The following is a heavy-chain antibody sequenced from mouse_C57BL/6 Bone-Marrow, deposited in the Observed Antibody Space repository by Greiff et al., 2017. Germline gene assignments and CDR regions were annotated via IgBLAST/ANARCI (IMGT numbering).Heavy chain of an antibody. Sequence: EVHLVESGGGLVQPGGSLSLSCAASGFTFTDYYMSWVRQPPGKALEWLGFIRNKANGYTTEYSASLKGRFTISRDNSQSILYLQMNALRAEDSATYYCARWGYYVNYAMDDWGQGTSVTVSS. V-gene: IGHV7-3*01. CDR1: GFTFTDYY. CDR2: IRNKANGYTT. CDR3: ARWGYYVNYAMDD. J-gene: IGHJ4*01. D-gene: IGHD2-3*01.